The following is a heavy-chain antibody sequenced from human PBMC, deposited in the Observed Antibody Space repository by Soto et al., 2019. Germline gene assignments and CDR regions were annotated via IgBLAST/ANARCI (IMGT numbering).Heavy chain of an antibody. D-gene: IGHD2-2*01. V-gene: IGHV3-23*01. CDR1: GFTFSSYA. J-gene: IGHJ6*03. CDR3: AKDGVVPAAPYYYYYMDV. Sequence: EVQLLESGGGLVQPGGSLRLSCAASGFTFSSYAMSWVRQAPGKGLEWVSAINGSGGSTYYADSVKGRFTISRDNSKNTLYLQMNSLRAEDTAVYYCAKDGVVPAAPYYYYYMDVWGKGTTVTVSS. CDR2: INGSGGST.